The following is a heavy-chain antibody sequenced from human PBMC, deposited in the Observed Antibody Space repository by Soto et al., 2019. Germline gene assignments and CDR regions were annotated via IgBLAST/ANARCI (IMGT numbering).Heavy chain of an antibody. CDR2: ILYDGSNK. CDR3: LAALYAGYDY. V-gene: IGHV3-30*03. CDR1: AFTFSLQC. D-gene: IGHD6-6*01. J-gene: IGHJ4*02. Sequence: GASIRPACPASAFTFSLQCMRCVRQAPGEGLEWVAVILYDGSNKYYSDSVKVRFTISRDNSKDTLYLQMNSLRAEDTAVYYSLAALYAGYDYWGQGTLVTVSS.